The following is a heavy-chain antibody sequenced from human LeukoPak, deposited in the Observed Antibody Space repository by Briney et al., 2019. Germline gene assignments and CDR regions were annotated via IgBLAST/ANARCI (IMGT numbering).Heavy chain of an antibody. V-gene: IGHV4-34*01. J-gene: IGHJ4*02. D-gene: IGHD6-19*01. CDR2: INHSGST. CDR3: ASDTLGIAVAGRNFDY. CDR1: GGSFSGYY. Sequence: SETLSLTCAVYGGSFSGYYWSWIRQPPGKGLEWIGEINHSGSTNYNPSLTSRVTISVDTSKNQFSLKLSSVTAADTAVYYCASDTLGIAVAGRNFDYWGQGTLVTVSS.